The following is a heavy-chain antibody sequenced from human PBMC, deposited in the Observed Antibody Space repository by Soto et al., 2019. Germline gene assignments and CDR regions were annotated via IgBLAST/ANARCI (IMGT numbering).Heavy chain of an antibody. V-gene: IGHV3-30*18. J-gene: IGHJ6*02. Sequence: QVQLVESGGGVVQPGRSLRLSCAASGFTFRSYGMHWVRQAPGKGLEWVALMSFDGSNKYYADSVRGRFTISSDNYQSTLYLQMDIMRPEDTAVYYCAKEFGWELQLSHPYYNSGMDVWGQGTTVTVSS. CDR2: MSFDGSNK. CDR1: GFTFRSYG. D-gene: IGHD1-1*01. CDR3: AKEFGWELQLSHPYYNSGMDV.